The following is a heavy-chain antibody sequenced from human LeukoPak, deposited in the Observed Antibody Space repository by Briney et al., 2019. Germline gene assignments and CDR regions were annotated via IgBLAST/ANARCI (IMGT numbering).Heavy chain of an antibody. CDR3: ARVDDFWSGYSKTNWFDP. D-gene: IGHD3-3*01. V-gene: IGHV3-30*02. CDR2: IRYDGSNK. J-gene: IGHJ5*02. Sequence: PGGSLRLSCAASGFTFSSYGMHWVRQAPGKGLEWVAFIRYDGSNKYYADSVKGRFTISRDNSKNTLYLQMNSLRAEDTAVYYCARVDDFWSGYSKTNWFDPWGQGTLVTVSS. CDR1: GFTFSSYG.